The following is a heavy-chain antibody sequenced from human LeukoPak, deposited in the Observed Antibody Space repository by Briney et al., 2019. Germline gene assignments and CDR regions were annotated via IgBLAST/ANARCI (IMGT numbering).Heavy chain of an antibody. V-gene: IGHV3-33*01. CDR1: GFTFSSYG. CDR3: ARTVRGYSYGDFDY. J-gene: IGHJ4*02. D-gene: IGHD5-18*01. Sequence: GRSLRLSCAASGFTFSSYGMHWVREAPGKGLEWVAVIWYDGSNKFYADSVKGRFTISRDNSNNTLFLQMNSLRAEDTAVYYCARTVRGYSYGDFDYWGQGTLVTVSS. CDR2: IWYDGSNK.